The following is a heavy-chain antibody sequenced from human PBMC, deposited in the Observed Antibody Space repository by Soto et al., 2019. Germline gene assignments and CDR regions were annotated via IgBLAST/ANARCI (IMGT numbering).Heavy chain of an antibody. Sequence: QVQLVESGGGVVQPGRSLRLSCAASGFTFSSYAIHWVRQAPGKGLEWVAVISPNGRNKFYADSVKGRFTISRDNSKNTLYLEMNSLRAEDTAVYYCAKGGSQGYYYMDVWGKGTTVTVSS. CDR2: ISPNGRNK. J-gene: IGHJ6*03. CDR1: GFTFSSYA. CDR3: AKGGSQGYYYMDV. V-gene: IGHV3-30*18. D-gene: IGHD6-13*01.